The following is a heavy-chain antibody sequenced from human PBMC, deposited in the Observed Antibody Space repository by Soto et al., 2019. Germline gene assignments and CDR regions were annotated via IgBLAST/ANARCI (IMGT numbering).Heavy chain of an antibody. CDR1: GFTFDDYA. V-gene: IGHV3-9*01. CDR3: ARDSSATAIGRADH. D-gene: IGHD6-6*01. CDR2: INWNSAVI. Sequence: GGSLRLSCVVSGFTFDDYAMHWVRQAPGGGLEWVSGINWNSAVIGYADSVKGRFTISRDNAKNALYLQMTSLRSEDTALYYCARDSSATAIGRADHWGQGTLVTVSS. J-gene: IGHJ4*02.